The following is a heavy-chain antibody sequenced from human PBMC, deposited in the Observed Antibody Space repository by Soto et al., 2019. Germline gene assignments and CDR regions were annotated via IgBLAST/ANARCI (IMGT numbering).Heavy chain of an antibody. J-gene: IGHJ5*02. CDR3: ARGVGRLGPGWFDP. D-gene: IGHD2-21*01. Sequence: SXTLSLTCTVSGGSMSSGGYYWSWIRQHPGKGLEWIGYIYYSGSTYYNPSLKSRVTISVDTSKNQFSLKLSSVTAADTAVYYCARGVGRLGPGWFDPWGQGTLVTVS. CDR1: GGSMSSGGYY. V-gene: IGHV4-31*03. CDR2: IYYSGST.